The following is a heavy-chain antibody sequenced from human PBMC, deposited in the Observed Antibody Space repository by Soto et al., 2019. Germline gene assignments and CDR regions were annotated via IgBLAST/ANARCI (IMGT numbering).Heavy chain of an antibody. V-gene: IGHV4-34*01. J-gene: IGHJ6*02. CDR2: INHSGST. Sequence: QVQLQQWGAGLLKPSETLSLTCAVYGGSFSGYYWSWIRQPPGKGLEWIGEINHSGSTNYNPSLESRVPISVYTSKNQFSRKLTSVTAADTAVYCCAGRWKYYYGMDVWGQGTTVTVSS. CDR1: GGSFSGYY. CDR3: AGRWKYYYGMDV. D-gene: IGHD1-1*01.